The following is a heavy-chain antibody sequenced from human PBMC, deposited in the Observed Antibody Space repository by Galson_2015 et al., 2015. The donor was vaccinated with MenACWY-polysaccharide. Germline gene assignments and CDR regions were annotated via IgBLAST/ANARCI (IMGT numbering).Heavy chain of an antibody. Sequence: SLRLSCAASGSSVSHFGMHWVRQAPGKGLEWVAVISYGGDSQYSGDAVRGRFTISTDTSNNTLYLQMTSLTTEDTAVYYCAKVMTYLYQYIDVWGQGTTVIVSS. D-gene: IGHD2-2*01. CDR3: AKVMTYLYQYIDV. J-gene: IGHJ6*03. CDR1: GSSVSHFG. V-gene: IGHV3-30*18. CDR2: ISYGGDSQ.